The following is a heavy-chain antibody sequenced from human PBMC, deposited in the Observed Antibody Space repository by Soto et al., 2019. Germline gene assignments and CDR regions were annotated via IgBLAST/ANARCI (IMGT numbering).Heavy chain of an antibody. CDR2: ISASGGAT. CDR1: RFTFTSYA. CDR3: VRGTPTPGLDI. Sequence: GGSLRLSCVASRFTFTSYAMSWVRQAPGKGLEWVAAISASGGATIHADSVKGRLTISRDNSKNTLYLQMNSLGAEDTATYYCVRGTPTPGLDIWGRGTTVTVSS. V-gene: IGHV3-23*01. D-gene: IGHD1-7*01. J-gene: IGHJ6*02.